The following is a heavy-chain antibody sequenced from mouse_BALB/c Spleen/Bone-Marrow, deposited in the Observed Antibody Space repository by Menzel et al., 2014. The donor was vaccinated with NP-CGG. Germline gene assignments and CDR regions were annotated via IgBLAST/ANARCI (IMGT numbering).Heavy chain of an antibody. Sequence: VQLQQSGPELVKPGASVKISCKASGYAFSSSWMNWVKQRPGQGLEWIGRIYPGDGDTNYNGKFKGKATLTADKSSSTAYMQLSSLTSVVSAVYFCARDYYGSSYDYWGQGTTLTVSS. CDR3: ARDYYGSSYDY. V-gene: IGHV1-82*01. D-gene: IGHD1-1*01. CDR2: IYPGDGDT. CDR1: GYAFSSSW. J-gene: IGHJ2*01.